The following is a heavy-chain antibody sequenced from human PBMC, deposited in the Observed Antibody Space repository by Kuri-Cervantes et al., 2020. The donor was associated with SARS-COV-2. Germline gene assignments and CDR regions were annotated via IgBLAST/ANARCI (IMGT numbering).Heavy chain of an antibody. J-gene: IGHJ3*02. CDR3: AILGLDAFDI. Sequence: GESLKISCAASGFTFSNFGMHWVRQTPGKGLEWVAIISYNGRNRYFADSVKGRLTVSRDNSKNTLYLQMNSLRAEDTAVYYCAILGLDAFDIWGQGTMVTVSS. CDR2: ISYNGRNR. D-gene: IGHD1-26*01. V-gene: IGHV3-30*03. CDR1: GFTFSNFG.